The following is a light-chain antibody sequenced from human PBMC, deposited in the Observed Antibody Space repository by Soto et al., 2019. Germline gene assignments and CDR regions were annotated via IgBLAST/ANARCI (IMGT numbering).Light chain of an antibody. Sequence: EIVLTQSPGTLSLSPGERATLSCSASQSVSNSYLAWYQQKPGQAPRLLIYGASSRATGIPDRFSGSGSGTAFALTIIRLEPEDFAVYHCQQYGGSSLTFGQGTKVEIK. CDR2: GAS. CDR3: QQYGGSSLT. CDR1: QSVSNSY. V-gene: IGKV3-20*01. J-gene: IGKJ1*01.